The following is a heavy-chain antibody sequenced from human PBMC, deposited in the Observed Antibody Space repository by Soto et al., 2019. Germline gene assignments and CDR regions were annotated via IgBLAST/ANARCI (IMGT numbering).Heavy chain of an antibody. CDR3: AKGRYFDSSGGCANY. D-gene: IGHD3-22*01. V-gene: IGHV3-23*01. J-gene: IGHJ4*02. Sequence: EVKLLESGGGLIPPGASARLSCVTSGFIFDSYAMSWVRQSPGRGLEWVAAISGSGHAIYYTRSVQGRFLISRDKSKKTVFLQMNNLRAEDTAVYYCAKGRYFDSSGGCANYWGLGTLVTVSS. CDR1: GFIFDSYA. CDR2: ISGSGHAI.